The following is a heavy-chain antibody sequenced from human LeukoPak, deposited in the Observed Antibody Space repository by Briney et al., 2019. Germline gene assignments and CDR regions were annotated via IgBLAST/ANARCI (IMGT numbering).Heavy chain of an antibody. CDR1: GGTFSSYA. Sequence: SVKVSFKSSGGTFSSYAISWVRQAPGQGLEWMGGIIPIFGTANYAQKFQGRVTITTDESTSTAYMELSRLRSEDTAVYYCATTYSTLPRPFDYWGQGTLVTVSS. CDR2: IIPIFGTA. D-gene: IGHD6-13*01. J-gene: IGHJ4*02. CDR3: ATTYSTLPRPFDY. V-gene: IGHV1-69*05.